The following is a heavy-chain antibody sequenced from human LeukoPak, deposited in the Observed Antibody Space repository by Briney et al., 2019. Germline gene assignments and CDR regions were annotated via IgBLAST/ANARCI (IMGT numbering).Heavy chain of an antibody. CDR2: IHPNSGGT. J-gene: IGHJ4*02. D-gene: IGHD5-12*01. CDR1: GYTFSGYY. CDR3: ARDLVLGYAPPSFDY. V-gene: IGHV1-2*02. Sequence: ASVKVFCKSSGYTFSGYYIQWVRQAPGQGLVWIGWIHPNSGGTKDAQKFQGRVTMTSDTSISTAFMDLSSLRSDDTAVYYCARDLVLGYAPPSFDYWGQGTLVTVSS.